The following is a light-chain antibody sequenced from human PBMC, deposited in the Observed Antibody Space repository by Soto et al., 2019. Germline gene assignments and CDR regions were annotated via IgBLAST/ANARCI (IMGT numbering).Light chain of an antibody. CDR3: QQYNNWPRT. V-gene: IGKV3-15*01. CDR2: GAS. Sequence: EIVLTQSPATLSSFPGDRVTLSCRASQAVNTRLAWYQHKPGQAPRLLIYGASTRAPGIPGRLSGSGSGTEFTLTISSLQSEDFALYYCQQYNNWPRTFGQGTKVDIK. CDR1: QAVNTR. J-gene: IGKJ1*01.